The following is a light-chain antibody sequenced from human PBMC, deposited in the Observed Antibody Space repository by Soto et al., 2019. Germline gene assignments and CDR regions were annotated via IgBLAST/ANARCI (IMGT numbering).Light chain of an antibody. CDR3: LQHYILPLP. J-gene: IGKJ4*01. CDR1: QSVLYSSNNKNY. Sequence: DIVMTQSPDTLPVSLDERATISCKSSQSVLYSSNNKNYLGWYQRKPGQPPKLLIYWASTRESGVPDRFSGSGSGAEFTLTISSLQAEDVALYCCLQHYILPLPFGGGTKVEI. CDR2: WAS. V-gene: IGKV4-1*01.